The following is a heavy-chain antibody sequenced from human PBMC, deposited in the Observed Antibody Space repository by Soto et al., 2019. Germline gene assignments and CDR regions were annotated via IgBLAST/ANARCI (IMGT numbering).Heavy chain of an antibody. CDR3: SLILTGYYTFDY. CDR1: GFTFSTYW. CDR2: IKSKSDGGTT. V-gene: IGHV3-15*01. J-gene: IGHJ4*02. D-gene: IGHD3-9*01. Sequence: GGSLRLSCAASGFTFSTYWMSWVRQAPGKGLEWVGRIKSKSDGGTTDYAAPVKGRFTISRDDSKNTLYLQMNSLKAEDTALYYCSLILTGYYTFDYWGQGTLVTVSS.